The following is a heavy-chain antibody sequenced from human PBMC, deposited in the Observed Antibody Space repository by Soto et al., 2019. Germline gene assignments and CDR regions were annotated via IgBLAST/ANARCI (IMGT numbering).Heavy chain of an antibody. CDR3: VRDGSKSLRDWFDP. Sequence: ETLSLTCNVSGGSISKFYWAWIRKTAGNGLEWMGRVYATGTTDYNPSLRSRVAMSVDISKKTFSLRLRSVTGADSGVYYCVRDGSKSLRDWFDPWGQGILVTVSS. CDR1: GGSISKFY. V-gene: IGHV4-4*07. CDR2: VYATGTT. J-gene: IGHJ5*02.